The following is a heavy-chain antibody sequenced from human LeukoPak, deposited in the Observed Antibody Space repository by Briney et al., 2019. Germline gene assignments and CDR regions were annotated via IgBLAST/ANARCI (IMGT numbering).Heavy chain of an antibody. D-gene: IGHD3-16*01. J-gene: IGHJ4*02. V-gene: IGHV3-21*06. CDR2: MSTSSTYI. Sequence: PGGSLRLSCAASGFNFRGYNMNWVPQAPGKGLEWVSSMSTSSTYIYYADSIKGRFTISRDDARSLLYLQMDSLRAEDTAVYYCVRDFAFGFCNTTTCRYPFDSWGQGTLVTVSS. CDR1: GFNFRGYN. CDR3: VRDFAFGFCNTTTCRYPFDS.